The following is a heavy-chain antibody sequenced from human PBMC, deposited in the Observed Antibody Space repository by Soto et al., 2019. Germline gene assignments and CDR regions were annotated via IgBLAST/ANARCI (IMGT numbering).Heavy chain of an antibody. CDR3: AFGYSGYDALDI. J-gene: IGHJ3*02. CDR2: TRNKANSYTT. Sequence: GGSLRLSCAASGFTFSDHYMDWVRQAPGKGLEWVGRTRNKANSYTTEYAASVKGRFTISRDDSKNSLYLQMNSLKTEDTAVYYCAFGYSGYDALDIWGQGTMVTVSS. D-gene: IGHD5-12*01. V-gene: IGHV3-72*01. CDR1: GFTFSDHY.